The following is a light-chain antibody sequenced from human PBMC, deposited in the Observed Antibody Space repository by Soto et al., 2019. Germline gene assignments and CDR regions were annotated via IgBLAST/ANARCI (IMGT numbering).Light chain of an antibody. CDR3: QQYYSTPLS. Sequence: DIVMTQSPDSLTVSLGERATINCKSSQSVLYSSTNKNYLAWYQQKPGQPPKLLIYWASTRQSGVPDRFSGSGSGTDFTLTISSLQAEAVAVYYCQQYYSTPLSFGPGTKLNIK. CDR2: WAS. V-gene: IGKV4-1*01. CDR1: QSVLYSSTNKNY. J-gene: IGKJ3*01.